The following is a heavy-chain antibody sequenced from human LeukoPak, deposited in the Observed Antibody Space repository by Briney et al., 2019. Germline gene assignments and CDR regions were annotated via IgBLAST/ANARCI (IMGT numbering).Heavy chain of an antibody. Sequence: GGSLRLSCTASGFTFSSIGMHWVRQAPGKGLEWLAFIRYDGSNKYYADSMKGRLTISRDNSKNTLYLQMNSLRAEDTAVYYCARDCSSTSCYDVWGKGTTVTISS. D-gene: IGHD2-2*01. J-gene: IGHJ6*04. V-gene: IGHV3-30*02. CDR3: ARDCSSTSCYDV. CDR1: GFTFSSIG. CDR2: IRYDGSNK.